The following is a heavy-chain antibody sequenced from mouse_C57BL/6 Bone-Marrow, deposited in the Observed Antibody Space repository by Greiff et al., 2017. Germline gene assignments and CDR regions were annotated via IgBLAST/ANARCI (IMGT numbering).Heavy chain of an antibody. CDR3: ARRGVNSDSGFAY. J-gene: IGHJ3*01. Sequence: QVQLQQPGAELVMPGASVKLSCKASGYTFTSYWMHWVKQRPGQGLEWIGGIHPSDSYTNYNQKFKGKSTLTVDKSSSTAYMQLSSLTSEDSAVDYCARRGVNSDSGFAYWGQGTLVTVSA. CDR1: GYTFTSYW. CDR2: IHPSDSYT. V-gene: IGHV1-69*01. D-gene: IGHD2-12*01.